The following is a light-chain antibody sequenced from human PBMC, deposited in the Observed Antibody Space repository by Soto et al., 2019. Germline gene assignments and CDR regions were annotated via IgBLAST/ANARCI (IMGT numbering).Light chain of an antibody. CDR2: SAS. Sequence: DIQMTQSPSSLSASVGDGVTITCRASQSLNSLLAWYQQKPGRAPKLLIYSASSLQSGIPSRFSGSGSGTDFTDFTLTISSLQPEDFATYYCQQTYMTPITFGQGTRLEIK. CDR3: QQTYMTPIT. CDR1: QSLNSL. J-gene: IGKJ5*01. V-gene: IGKV1-39*01.